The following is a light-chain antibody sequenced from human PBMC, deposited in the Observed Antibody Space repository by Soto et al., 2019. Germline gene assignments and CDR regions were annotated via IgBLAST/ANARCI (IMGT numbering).Light chain of an antibody. J-gene: IGKJ1*01. CDR3: QQYNYYSRT. Sequence: DIQMTQSPSTLSASVGDRVTITCRASQSISDLLAWYQQKPGKAPKLLIYKASTLESGVPSRFSGSGSGTDFTLTISSLQPDDFANYYCQQYNYYSRTFGQGTKVEIK. CDR1: QSISDL. V-gene: IGKV1-5*03. CDR2: KAS.